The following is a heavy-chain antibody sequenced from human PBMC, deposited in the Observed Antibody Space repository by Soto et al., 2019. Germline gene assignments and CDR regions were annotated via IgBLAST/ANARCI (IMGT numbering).Heavy chain of an antibody. Sequence: GASMKVSCKASGGTFSSYTISWVRQAPGQGLEWMGRIIPILGIANYAQKFQGRVTITADKSTSTAYMELSSLRSEDTAVYYCARLVTGSPVDTAFDPWGQGTLVTVSS. D-gene: IGHD2-15*01. CDR2: IIPILGIA. J-gene: IGHJ5*02. CDR1: GGTFSSYT. CDR3: ARLVTGSPVDTAFDP. V-gene: IGHV1-69*02.